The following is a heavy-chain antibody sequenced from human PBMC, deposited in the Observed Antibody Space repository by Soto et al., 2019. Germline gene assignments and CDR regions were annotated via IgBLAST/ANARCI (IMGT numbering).Heavy chain of an antibody. CDR3: ARGLPVNY. CDR1: TGNY. V-gene: IGHV1-8*02. Sequence: ASVKVSCKASTGNYLHWVRQAPGQGLEWXGXMXPXXGXXXYAQKFQGRVTMTRNTSISTAYMELSSLRSEDTAVYYCARGLPVNYWGQGTLVTVS. CDR2: MXPXXGXX. J-gene: IGHJ4*02. D-gene: IGHD3-16*02.